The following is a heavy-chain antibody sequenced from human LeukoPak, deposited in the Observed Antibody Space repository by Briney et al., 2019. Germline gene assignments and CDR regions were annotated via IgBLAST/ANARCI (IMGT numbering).Heavy chain of an antibody. CDR2: IYYSGST. CDR1: AGSISSGDYY. J-gene: IGHJ4*02. CDR3: ARETRTYCGGDCYWY. D-gene: IGHD2-21*01. Sequence: SQTLSLTYTVSAGSISSGDYYWRWIRKPPGKGLEWSGHIYYSGSTYNNPSLKSRVTISVDTSKNQFSLKLSSVTAADTAVYYCARETRTYCGGDCYWYWGQGTLVTVSS. V-gene: IGHV4-30-4*08.